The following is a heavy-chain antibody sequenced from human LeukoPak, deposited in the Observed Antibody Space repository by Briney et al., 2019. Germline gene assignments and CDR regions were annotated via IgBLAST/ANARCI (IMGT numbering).Heavy chain of an antibody. Sequence: SETLSLTCTVSGGSISSGSYYWSWIRQPAGKGLEWIGRIYTSGSTNYNPSLKSRVTISVDTCKNQFSLKLSSVTAADTAVYYCARHPIAAAGPHFDYWGQGTLVTVSS. D-gene: IGHD6-13*01. CDR2: IYTSGST. V-gene: IGHV4-61*02. CDR3: ARHPIAAAGPHFDY. J-gene: IGHJ4*02. CDR1: GGSISSGSYY.